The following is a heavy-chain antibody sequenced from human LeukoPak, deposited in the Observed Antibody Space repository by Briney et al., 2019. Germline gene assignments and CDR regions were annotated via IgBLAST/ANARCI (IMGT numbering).Heavy chain of an antibody. D-gene: IGHD6-13*01. CDR3: ARGAGTSEFFSWLDL. CDR2: IWHDGGKR. CDR1: GFTFSYYG. Sequence: GGSLRLSCAASGFTFSYYGMQWVRQAPGKGLEWVALIWHDGGKRYYADSVKGRFTISRDNSKNTLYLQMTTLRAEDTAVYYCARGAGTSEFFSWLDLWGQGTLVTVSS. J-gene: IGHJ5*02. V-gene: IGHV3-33*01.